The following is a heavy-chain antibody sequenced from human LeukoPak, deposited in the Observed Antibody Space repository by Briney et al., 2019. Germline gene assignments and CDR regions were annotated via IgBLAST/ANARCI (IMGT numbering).Heavy chain of an antibody. CDR3: ASCTNGVRHPGYYFDY. CDR1: GGTFSSYA. J-gene: IGHJ4*02. CDR2: IIPIFGTA. D-gene: IGHD2-8*01. V-gene: IGHV1-69*05. Sequence: SVKVSCKASGGTFSSYAISWVRQAPGQGLEWMGGIIPIFGTANYAQKFQGRVTITTDESTSTAHMQLGSLRSEDTAVYYCASCTNGVRHPGYYFDYWGQGTLVTVSS.